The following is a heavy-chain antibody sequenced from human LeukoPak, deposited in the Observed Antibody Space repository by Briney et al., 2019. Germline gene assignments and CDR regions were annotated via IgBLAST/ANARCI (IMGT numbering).Heavy chain of an antibody. J-gene: IGHJ4*02. CDR3: ARGIWIQLWSYPQYYFDY. V-gene: IGHV1-8*01. D-gene: IGHD5-18*01. CDR2: MNPNSGNT. CDR1: GYTFTSYD. Sequence: ASVKVSCKASGYTFTSYDINWVRQATGQGLEWMGCMNPNSGNTGYAQKFQGRVTMTRNTSISTAYMELSSLRSEDTAVYYCARGIWIQLWSYPQYYFDYWGQGTLVTVSS.